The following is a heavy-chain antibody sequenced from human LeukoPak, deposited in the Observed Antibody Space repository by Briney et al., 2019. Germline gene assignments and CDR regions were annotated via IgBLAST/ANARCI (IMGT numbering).Heavy chain of an antibody. V-gene: IGHV4-34*01. CDR1: GGSFSGYY. D-gene: IGHD3-22*01. CDR3: ARRPRRTYYYDSSGGGAFDI. CDR2: INHSGST. J-gene: IGHJ3*02. Sequence: SETLSLTCAVYGGSFSGYYWSWIRQSPGKGLEWIGEINHSGSTNYNPSLKSRVTISVDTSKNQFSLKLSSVTAADTAVYYCARRPRRTYYYDSSGGGAFDIWGQGTMVTVSS.